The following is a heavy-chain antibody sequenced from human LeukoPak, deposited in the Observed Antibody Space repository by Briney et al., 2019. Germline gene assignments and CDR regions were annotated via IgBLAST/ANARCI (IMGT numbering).Heavy chain of an antibody. Sequence: ASVKVSCKASGYTCTGYYIHWVRQATGQGLEWMGWINPNSGGTNYAQKFQGRVTMTRDTSISTAYMELSSLRSDDTAVYYCARDSRAGWVVATFDYWGQGTLVTVSS. D-gene: IGHD5-12*01. CDR2: INPNSGGT. J-gene: IGHJ4*02. V-gene: IGHV1-2*02. CDR3: ARDSRAGWVVATFDY. CDR1: GYTCTGYY.